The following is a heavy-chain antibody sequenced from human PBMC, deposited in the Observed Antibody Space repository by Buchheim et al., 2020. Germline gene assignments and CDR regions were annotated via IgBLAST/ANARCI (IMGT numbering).Heavy chain of an antibody. CDR2: VSYSGTT. V-gene: IGHV4-59*01. CDR3: ARVRASGWYFFDF. CDR1: GCSISGYY. D-gene: IGHD6-19*01. J-gene: IGHJ4*02. Sequence: QVQLQESGPRLVKPSETLSLTCTVSGCSISGYYWSWIRQPPEKGLEWIGYVSYSGTTVYEPSLERRVTLSVDTPTKQFSLKLTSATAADTAVYYCARVRASGWYFFDFWGQGTL.